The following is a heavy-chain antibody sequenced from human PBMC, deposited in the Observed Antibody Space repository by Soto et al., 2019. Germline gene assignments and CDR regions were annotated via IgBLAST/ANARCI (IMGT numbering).Heavy chain of an antibody. J-gene: IGHJ6*02. CDR3: AASIFYYGMDV. CDR1: GYSFTNYW. V-gene: IGHV5-51*01. Sequence: GESLKISCTTSGYSFTNYWLGWVPQMPWHGPEWKGIIYPGDSDTRYSPSFQGPVTISADKSTSTAHLLWSSLKASDTAIYFCAASIFYYGMDVWGQGTRVTSSS. CDR2: IYPGDSDT.